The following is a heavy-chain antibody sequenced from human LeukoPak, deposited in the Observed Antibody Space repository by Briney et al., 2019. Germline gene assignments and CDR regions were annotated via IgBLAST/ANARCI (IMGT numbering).Heavy chain of an antibody. D-gene: IGHD6-19*01. CDR3: TSGGGVAVADY. CDR2: MYPIGST. Sequence: PSETLSLTCTVSNYSISSGYYWGWVRQTPEKGLEWIGSMYPIGSTYYTPSLRSRVTISIDTSQNQFSLKLTCVTAADTAKYYCTSGGGVAVADYWGQGTLVTVSS. V-gene: IGHV4-38-2*02. CDR1: NYSISSGYY. J-gene: IGHJ4*02.